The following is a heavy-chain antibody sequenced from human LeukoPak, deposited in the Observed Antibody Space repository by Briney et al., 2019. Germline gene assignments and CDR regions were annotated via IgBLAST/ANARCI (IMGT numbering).Heavy chain of an antibody. V-gene: IGHV3-48*03. CDR2: ISSSGSTI. CDR1: GFTFSSYE. Sequence: GGSLRLSCAASGFTFSSYEMNWVRQAPGKGLEWVSYISSSGSTIYYADSVRGRFTISRDNAKNSLYLQMNSLRAEDTAVYYCGLYNWFDPWGQGTLVTVSS. J-gene: IGHJ5*02. CDR3: GLYNWFDP.